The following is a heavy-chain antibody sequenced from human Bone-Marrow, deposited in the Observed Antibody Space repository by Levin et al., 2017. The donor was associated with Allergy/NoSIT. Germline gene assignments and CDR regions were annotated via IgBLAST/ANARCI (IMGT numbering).Heavy chain of an antibody. CDR2: IYSGGST. Sequence: GESLKISCAASGFTVRSTYMSWVRQAPGKGLEWVSVIYSGGSTYYADSVKGRFTISRDNSKNTLYLQMNSLRAEDTAVYYCARWRKETSGSYYNHYYYYYYMDVWGKGTTVTVSS. V-gene: IGHV3-66*02. CDR3: ARWRKETSGSYYNHYYYYYYMDV. D-gene: IGHD3-10*01. CDR1: GFTVRSTY. J-gene: IGHJ6*03.